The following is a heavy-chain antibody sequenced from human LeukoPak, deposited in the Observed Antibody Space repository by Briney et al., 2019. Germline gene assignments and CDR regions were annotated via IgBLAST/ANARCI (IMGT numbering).Heavy chain of an antibody. D-gene: IGHD2-2*01. Sequence: ASVKVSCKASGYSFTGYYMHWVRQAPGQGLEWMGWINPNSGGTNYAQKFQGRVTMTRDTSISTAYMELSRLRSDDTAVYYCAREENPGYCSSTSCYQSWFDPWGQGTLVTVSS. CDR3: AREENPGYCSSTSCYQSWFDP. V-gene: IGHV1-2*02. J-gene: IGHJ5*02. CDR2: INPNSGGT. CDR1: GYSFTGYY.